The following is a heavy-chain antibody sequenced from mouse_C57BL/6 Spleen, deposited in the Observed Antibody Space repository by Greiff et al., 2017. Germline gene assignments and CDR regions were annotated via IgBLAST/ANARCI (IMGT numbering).Heavy chain of an antibody. J-gene: IGHJ2*02. CDR3: ARISVITTVLDY. V-gene: IGHV1-80*01. D-gene: IGHD1-1*01. Sequence: VKLQQSGAELVKPGASVKISCKASGYAFSSYWMNWVKQRPGKGLEWIGQIYPGDGDTNYNGKFKGKATLTADKSSSTAYMQLSSLTSEDSAVYFGARISVITTVLDYWGQGTSLTVSS. CDR1: GYAFSSYW. CDR2: IYPGDGDT.